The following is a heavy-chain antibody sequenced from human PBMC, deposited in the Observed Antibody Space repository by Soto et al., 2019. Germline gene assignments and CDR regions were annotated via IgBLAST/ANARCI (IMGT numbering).Heavy chain of an antibody. CDR3: AALDIVVVVAATGFDY. J-gene: IGHJ4*02. CDR2: FDPEDGET. Sequence: ASVKVSCKVSGYTLTELSMHWVRQAPGKGLEWMGGFDPEDGETIYAQKFQGRVTMTEDTSTDTAYMELSSLRSEDTAVYYCAALDIVVVVAATGFDYWGQGTLVTVSS. V-gene: IGHV1-24*01. CDR1: GYTLTELS. D-gene: IGHD2-15*01.